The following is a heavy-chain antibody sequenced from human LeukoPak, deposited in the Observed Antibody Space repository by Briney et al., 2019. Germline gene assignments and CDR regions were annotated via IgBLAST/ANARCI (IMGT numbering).Heavy chain of an antibody. J-gene: IGHJ4*02. V-gene: IGHV3-7*01. CDR1: GFTFSSYW. CDR3: ARITSPLYIQTHLFDY. CDR2: IKQDGSEK. D-gene: IGHD2-2*01. Sequence: PGGSLRLSCAASGFTFSSYWMSWVRQAPGKGLEWVANIKQDGSEKYYVDSVKGRFTISRDNAKNSLYLQMNSLRAEDTAVYYCARITSPLYIQTHLFDYWGQGTLVTVSS.